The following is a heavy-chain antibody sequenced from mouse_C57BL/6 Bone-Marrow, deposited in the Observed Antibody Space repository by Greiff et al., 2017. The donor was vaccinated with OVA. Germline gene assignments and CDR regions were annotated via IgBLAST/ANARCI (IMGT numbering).Heavy chain of an antibody. J-gene: IGHJ3*01. CDR3: ACRQLRLLVLFAY. D-gene: IGHD3-2*02. V-gene: IGHV8-8*01. CDR2: IWWDDAK. Sequence: QVTLKESGPGILQPSQTLSLTCSFPGFSLSTFGMGVGWILQPSGKGLEWLAHIWWDDAKSYNPALKSRLTISKDTSKNQVFLKIANVDTADTATYYCACRQLRLLVLFAYWGQGTLVTVSA. CDR1: GFSLSTFGMG.